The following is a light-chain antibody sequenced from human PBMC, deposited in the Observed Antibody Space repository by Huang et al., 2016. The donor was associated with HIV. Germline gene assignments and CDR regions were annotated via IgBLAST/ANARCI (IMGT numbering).Light chain of an antibody. CDR2: GAS. J-gene: IGKJ4*01. CDR1: QSISAN. Sequence: EIVMKQSPATLSVSPGERATLSCRASQSISANLAWYQQKLGQAPRLLIDGASSRATYFPTRFSGSGCGTDFSITISSLQSEDFAVYCCQQYNNWPLTFGGGTKVEMK. V-gene: IGKV3-15*01. CDR3: QQYNNWPLT.